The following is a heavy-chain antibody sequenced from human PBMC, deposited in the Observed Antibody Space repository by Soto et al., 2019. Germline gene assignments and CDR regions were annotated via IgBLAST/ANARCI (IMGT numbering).Heavy chain of an antibody. CDR1: GFTFSSYS. CDR3: ASTSYYYDSSGYSY. J-gene: IGHJ4*02. D-gene: IGHD3-22*01. V-gene: IGHV3-48*02. Sequence: GGSLRLSCAASGFTFSSYSMNWVRQAPGKGLEWVSYISSSSSTIYYADSVKGRFTISRDNAKNSLYLQMNSLRDEDTAVYYCASTSYYYDSSGYSYWGQGTLVTVT. CDR2: ISSSSSTI.